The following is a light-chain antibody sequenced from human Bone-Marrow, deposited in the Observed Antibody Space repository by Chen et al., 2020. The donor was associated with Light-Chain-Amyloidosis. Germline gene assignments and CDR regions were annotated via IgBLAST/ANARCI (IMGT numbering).Light chain of an antibody. J-gene: IGLJ3*02. CDR1: SGSIATNY. Sequence: NFMLTQPHSVSESPGKTVIISCTRSSGSIATNYVQWYPQRPGSSPTIVIYEDDQRPSVVPDRFSGSNAMSSNSSSLTISVLKTEDEADSYCQSYQCSSQGVFGGGTKLTVL. CDR3: QSYQCSSQGV. CDR2: EDD. V-gene: IGLV6-57*01.